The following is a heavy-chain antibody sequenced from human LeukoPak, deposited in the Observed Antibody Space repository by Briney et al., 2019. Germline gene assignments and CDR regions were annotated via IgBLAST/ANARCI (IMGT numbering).Heavy chain of an antibody. D-gene: IGHD3-22*01. CDR1: GYSISSGYY. CDR3: ARGVDYDSSGYCDY. Sequence: SETLSLTCTVSGYSISSGYYWGWIRQPPGKGLEWIGSIYHSGSTYYNPSLKSRVTISVDTSKNQFSLKLSSVTAADTAVYYCARGVDYDSSGYCDYWGQGTLVTVSS. CDR2: IYHSGST. J-gene: IGHJ4*02. V-gene: IGHV4-38-2*02.